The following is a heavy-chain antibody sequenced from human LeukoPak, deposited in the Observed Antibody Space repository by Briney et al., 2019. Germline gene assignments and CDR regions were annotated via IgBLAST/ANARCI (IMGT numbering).Heavy chain of an antibody. Sequence: PSETLSLTCTVSGGSISSSSYYWGWIRQPPGKGLEWIGSIYYSGSTYYNPSLKSRVTISVDTSKNQFSLKLSSVTAADTAVYYCASFGGYLDYWGQGTLVTVSS. D-gene: IGHD3-10*01. V-gene: IGHV4-39*01. CDR3: ASFGGYLDY. CDR2: IYYSGST. CDR1: GGSISSSSYY. J-gene: IGHJ4*02.